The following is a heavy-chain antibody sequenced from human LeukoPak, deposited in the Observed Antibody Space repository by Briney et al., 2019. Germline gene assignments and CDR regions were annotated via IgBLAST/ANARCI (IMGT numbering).Heavy chain of an antibody. CDR3: ARGRSGSYSYYYYYYMDV. V-gene: IGHV4-34*01. J-gene: IGHJ6*03. CDR2: INHSGST. D-gene: IGHD1-26*01. CDR1: GGSFSGYY. Sequence: PSETLSLTCAVYGGSFSGYYWSWIRQPPGKGLEWIGEINHSGSTNYNPSLKSRVTISVDTSKNQFSLKLSSVTAADTAVYYCARGRSGSYSYYYYYYMDVWGKGTTVTVSS.